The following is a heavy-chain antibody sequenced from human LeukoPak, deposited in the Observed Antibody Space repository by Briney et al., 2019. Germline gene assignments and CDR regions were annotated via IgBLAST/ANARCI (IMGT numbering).Heavy chain of an antibody. Sequence: PSETLSLTCTVSGGSLSSSSYYWGWIRQPPGKGLEWIGNIFHSGSTYYNPSLNSRVTLSVDMSKNQFSLKLSSVTAADTAVYYCARDSAVVTNGNFDLWGRGTLVTVSS. V-gene: IGHV4-39*07. J-gene: IGHJ2*01. CDR1: GGSLSSSSYY. D-gene: IGHD2-21*02. CDR3: ARDSAVVTNGNFDL. CDR2: IFHSGST.